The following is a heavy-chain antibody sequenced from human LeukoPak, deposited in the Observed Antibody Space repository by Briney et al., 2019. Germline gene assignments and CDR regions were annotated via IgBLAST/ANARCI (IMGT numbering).Heavy chain of an antibody. Sequence: SSETLSLTCTVSGGSITSYYWSWIRQPPGKGLEWIGYIYYSGSTNYNPSLKSWLTISIAASKNQFSLKLSSVTATDTAVYYCASLTTVTQGYFDSWGQGTLVTVSS. CDR3: ASLTTVTQGYFDS. CDR1: GGSITSYY. V-gene: IGHV4-59*08. CDR2: IYYSGST. D-gene: IGHD4-17*01. J-gene: IGHJ4*02.